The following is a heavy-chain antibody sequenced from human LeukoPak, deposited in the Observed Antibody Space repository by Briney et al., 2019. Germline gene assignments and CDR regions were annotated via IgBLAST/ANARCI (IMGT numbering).Heavy chain of an antibody. D-gene: IGHD1-7*01. CDR3: PRTVTTFWGYHMDV. V-gene: IGHV3-23*01. Sequence: PGGSLRLSCAASGFTFSSYAMSWVRQAPGKGLEWVSAISGSGGSTYYADSVKGRFTISRDNAKNSLYLQMNSLRAEDTAVYYCPRTVTTFWGYHMDVWGKGTTVTVSS. J-gene: IGHJ6*03. CDR1: GFTFSSYA. CDR2: ISGSGGST.